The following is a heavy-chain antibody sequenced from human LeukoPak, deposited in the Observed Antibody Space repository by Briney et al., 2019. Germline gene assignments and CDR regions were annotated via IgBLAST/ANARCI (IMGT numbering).Heavy chain of an antibody. CDR2: IYPRDSRT. CDR1: GYSFSSYW. Sequence: GESLKISCKGSGYSFSSYWIAWVRQMPGKGLEWMGIIYPRDSRTTYSPSFQGQVTISADKSISTAYLQWSSLKASDTAMYYCARQVAAAGSPWFDPWGQGTLVTVSS. D-gene: IGHD6-13*01. V-gene: IGHV5-51*01. J-gene: IGHJ5*02. CDR3: ARQVAAAGSPWFDP.